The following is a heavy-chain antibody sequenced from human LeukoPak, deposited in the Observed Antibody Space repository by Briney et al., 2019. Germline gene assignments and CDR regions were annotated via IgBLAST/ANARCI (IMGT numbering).Heavy chain of an antibody. Sequence: ASVKVSCKASGYTFTSYAMNWVRQAPGQGLEWMGWINTNTGNPTYAQGFTGRFVFSLDTSVSTAYLQISSLKAEDTAVYYCARSACSGGSCYLFDYWGQGTLVTVSS. J-gene: IGHJ4*02. CDR3: ARSACSGGSCYLFDY. CDR1: GYTFTSYA. V-gene: IGHV7-4-1*02. CDR2: INTNTGNP. D-gene: IGHD2-15*01.